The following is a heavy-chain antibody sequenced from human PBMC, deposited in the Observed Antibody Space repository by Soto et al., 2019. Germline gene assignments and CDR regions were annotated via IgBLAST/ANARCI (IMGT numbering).Heavy chain of an antibody. D-gene: IGHD5-18*01. J-gene: IGHJ5*02. CDR1: GGSISSSNW. Sequence: SETLSLTCAVSGGSISSSNWWSWVRQPPGKGLEWIGEIYHSGSTNYNPSLKSRVTISVDKSKNQFSLKLSSVTAADTAVYYCARVWELWLNWFDPWGQGTLVTVSS. CDR3: ARVWELWLNWFDP. V-gene: IGHV4-4*02. CDR2: IYHSGST.